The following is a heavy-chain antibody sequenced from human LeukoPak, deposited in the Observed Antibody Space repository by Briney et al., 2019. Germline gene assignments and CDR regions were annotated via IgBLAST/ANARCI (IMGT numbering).Heavy chain of an antibody. CDR1: GFSFSSYD. Sequence: GGSLRLSCAASGFSFSSYDMHWVRQRPGKGLEWVSGICTAADTYYPGSVTGRFTISREDAKNSLFLQMNSLSAGDTAVYFCASASECISLSCYSMAFDIWGEGTMVTVSS. CDR2: ICTAADT. J-gene: IGHJ3*02. V-gene: IGHV3-13*04. D-gene: IGHD2-2*01. CDR3: ASASECISLSCYSMAFDI.